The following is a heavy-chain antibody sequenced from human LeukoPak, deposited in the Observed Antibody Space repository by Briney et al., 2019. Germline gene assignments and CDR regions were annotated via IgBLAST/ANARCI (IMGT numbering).Heavy chain of an antibody. V-gene: IGHV3-21*01. Sequence: GGSLRLSCAASGFTFSSYAMSWVRQAPGKGLEWVSSISSSSSYIYYADSVKGRFTISRDNAKNSLYLQMNSLRAEDTAVYYCARASDFWSASGAFDIWGQGTMVTVSS. CDR2: ISSSSSYI. CDR1: GFTFSSYA. J-gene: IGHJ3*02. D-gene: IGHD3-3*01. CDR3: ARASDFWSASGAFDI.